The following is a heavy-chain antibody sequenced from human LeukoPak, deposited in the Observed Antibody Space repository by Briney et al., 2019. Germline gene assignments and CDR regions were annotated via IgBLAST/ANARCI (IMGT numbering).Heavy chain of an antibody. J-gene: IGHJ4*02. D-gene: IGHD6-13*01. V-gene: IGHV3-9*01. CDR1: GFTFDDYA. Sequence: GRSLRLSCAASGFTFDDYAVHWVRQAPGKGLEWVSGISWNSGSIGYADSVKGRFTISRDNAKNSLYLQMNSLRAEDTALYYCAKDPHEIAAAGYFDYWGQGTLVTVSS. CDR3: AKDPHEIAAAGYFDY. CDR2: ISWNSGSI.